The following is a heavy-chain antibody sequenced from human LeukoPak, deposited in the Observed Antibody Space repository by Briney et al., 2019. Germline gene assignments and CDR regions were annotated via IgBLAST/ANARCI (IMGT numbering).Heavy chain of an antibody. V-gene: IGHV4-59*11. CDR2: IYYSGST. D-gene: IGHD3-3*01. CDR1: GGSISSHY. J-gene: IGHJ6*03. Sequence: SETLSLTCTVSGGSISSHYWSWIRQPPGKGLEWIGYIYYSGSTNYNPSLKSRVTISVDTSKNQFSLKLSSVTTADTAVYYCARVSTIFGAYYYYYYMDVWGKGTTVTVSS. CDR3: ARVSTIFGAYYYYYYMDV.